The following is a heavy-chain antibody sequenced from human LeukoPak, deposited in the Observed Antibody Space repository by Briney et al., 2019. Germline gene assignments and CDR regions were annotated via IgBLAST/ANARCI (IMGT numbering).Heavy chain of an antibody. CDR1: GFTFSSYA. CDR2: ISGSGGST. Sequence: GGSLRLSCAASGFTFSSYAVSWVRQAPGKGLEWVSAISGSGGSTYYADSVKGRFTISRDNTKNTLYLQMNSLRAEDTAVYYCAAGTCCGGRCYNHYFDDWGQGTLVTVSS. D-gene: IGHD2-15*01. CDR3: AAGTCCGGRCYNHYFDD. J-gene: IGHJ4*02. V-gene: IGHV3-23*01.